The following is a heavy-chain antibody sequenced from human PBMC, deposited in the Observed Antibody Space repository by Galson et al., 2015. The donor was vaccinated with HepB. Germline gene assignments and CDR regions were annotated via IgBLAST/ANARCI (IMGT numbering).Heavy chain of an antibody. CDR2: VNHDGTGT. V-gene: IGHV3-74*01. J-gene: IGHJ4*02. CDR3: ATDGGAGNFDY. D-gene: IGHD3-10*01. Sequence: SLRLSCAASGFTFSSYWFHWVRQTPGKGLVWVSRVNHDGTGTTYADSVKGRVTISRDNAKNTLYLQMNSLRADDTAVYYCATDGGAGNFDYWGQGTLVTVSS. CDR1: GFTFSSYW.